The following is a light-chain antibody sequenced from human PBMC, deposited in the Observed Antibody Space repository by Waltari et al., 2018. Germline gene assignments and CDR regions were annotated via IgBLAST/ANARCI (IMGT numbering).Light chain of an antibody. J-gene: IGKJ4*01. CDR3: QQYDGEVVT. Sequence: EIVLPQSPGTLSLSPGERATLSCRASQSVTSISLTWYQKKVGQAPRLLIYATSSRATGIPDRFSGSGSGTEFTLTISRLEPEDFAVYYCQQYDGEVVTFGGGTKVEI. V-gene: IGKV3-20*01. CDR2: ATS. CDR1: QSVTSIS.